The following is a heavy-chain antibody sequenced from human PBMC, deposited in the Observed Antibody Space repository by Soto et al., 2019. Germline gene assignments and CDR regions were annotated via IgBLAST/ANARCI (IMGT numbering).Heavy chain of an antibody. D-gene: IGHD6-25*01. CDR1: GGSISSSNW. CDR3: ARYSSEYYFDC. J-gene: IGHJ4*02. V-gene: IGHV4-4*02. Sequence: QVQLQESGPGLVKPSGTLSLTCAVSGGSISSSNWWSWVRQPPGMGLEWIGEISHSGSTNYDPSLKSRVTMSLDKSRNQFSLKLSSVTAADTAVYFCARYSSEYYFDCWGQGTLVTVSS. CDR2: ISHSGST.